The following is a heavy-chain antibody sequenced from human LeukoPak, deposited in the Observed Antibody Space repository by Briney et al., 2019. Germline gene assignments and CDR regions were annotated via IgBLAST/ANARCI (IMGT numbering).Heavy chain of an antibody. D-gene: IGHD3-3*01. CDR2: ITSSNNYI. J-gene: IGHJ3*02. Sequence: PGGSLRLSCAASGFTFSSYSMNWVRQAPGKGLEWVSSITSSNNYIYYGDSVKGRFTISRDNAKNSLYLQMNSLRAEDTAVYYCAREPDYDFWSGYYGGKNDAFDIWGQGTMVTVSS. CDR3: AREPDYDFWSGYYGGKNDAFDI. V-gene: IGHV3-21*01. CDR1: GFTFSSYS.